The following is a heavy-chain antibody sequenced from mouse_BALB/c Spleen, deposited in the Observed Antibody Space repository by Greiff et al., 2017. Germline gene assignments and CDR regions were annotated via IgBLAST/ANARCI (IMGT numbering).Heavy chain of an antibody. V-gene: IGHV5-4*02. CDR2: ISDGGSYT. CDR1: GFTFSDYY. D-gene: IGHD2-4*01. J-gene: IGHJ1*01. Sequence: DVMLVESGGGLVKPGGSLKLSCAASGFTFSDYYMYWVRQTPEKRLEWVATISDGGSYTYYPDSVKGRFTISRDNAKNNLYLQMSSLKSEDTAMYYCARRLRRGYFDGWGAGTTGTVSS. CDR3: ARRLRRGYFDG.